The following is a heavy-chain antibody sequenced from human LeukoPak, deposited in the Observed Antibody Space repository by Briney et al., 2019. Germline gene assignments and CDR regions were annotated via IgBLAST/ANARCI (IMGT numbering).Heavy chain of an antibody. CDR1: GYTFTSYG. Sequence: ASVKVSCKASGYTFTSYGISWVRQAPGQGLEWMGWISAYNNGYTNHTQKLQGSVTMTTDTSTSTAYMELRSLRSDDTAVYYCARDGHSSGYYQTDAFHIWGQGTMVTVSS. D-gene: IGHD3-22*01. CDR2: ISAYNNGYT. V-gene: IGHV1-18*01. J-gene: IGHJ3*02. CDR3: ARDGHSSGYYQTDAFHI.